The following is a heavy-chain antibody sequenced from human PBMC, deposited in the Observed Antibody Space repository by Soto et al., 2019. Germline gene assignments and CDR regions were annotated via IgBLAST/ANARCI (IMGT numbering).Heavy chain of an antibody. CDR2: ISAYNGNT. V-gene: IGHV1-18*01. J-gene: IGHJ5*02. D-gene: IGHD6-19*01. Sequence: ASVKVSCKASGYTFTSYGISWVRQAPGQGLEWMGWISAYNGNTNYAQKLQGRVTMTTDTSTSTAYMELRSLRSDDTAVYYCARGGDIAVAGPLGLWFDPWGKGTLVTVSS. CDR3: ARGGDIAVAGPLGLWFDP. CDR1: GYTFTSYG.